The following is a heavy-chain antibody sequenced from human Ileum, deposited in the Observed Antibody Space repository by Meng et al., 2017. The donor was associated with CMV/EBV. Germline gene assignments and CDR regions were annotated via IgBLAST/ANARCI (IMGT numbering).Heavy chain of an antibody. J-gene: IGHJ6*02. V-gene: IGHV1-8*01. CDR3: ARGPAAIGYYYYYFGMDV. D-gene: IGHD2-2*02. Sequence: ASVKVSCKASGYTLTSYDINWVRQATGQGLEWMGWMNPNSGNTGYAQKFQGRVTMTRNTSISTAYMELSSLRSEDTAVYYCARGPAAIGYYYYYFGMDVWGQGTTVTVSS. CDR1: GYTLTSYD. CDR2: MNPNSGNT.